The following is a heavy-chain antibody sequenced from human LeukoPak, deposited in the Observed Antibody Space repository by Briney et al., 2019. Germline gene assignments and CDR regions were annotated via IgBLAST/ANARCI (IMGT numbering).Heavy chain of an antibody. CDR3: ARSSVPYYYYSYSMDV. D-gene: IGHD3-22*01. Sequence: SETLSLTCTVSGVTISNNYWKWNRQPPGKGLEWIGYINYSGSTNYNTSLNSRVTITVDTSKNEFSLKLSLVSAADTAVYFCARSSVPYYYYSYSMDVWGKGTPVTVSS. J-gene: IGHJ6*03. V-gene: IGHV4-59*01. CDR1: GVTISNNY. CDR2: INYSGST.